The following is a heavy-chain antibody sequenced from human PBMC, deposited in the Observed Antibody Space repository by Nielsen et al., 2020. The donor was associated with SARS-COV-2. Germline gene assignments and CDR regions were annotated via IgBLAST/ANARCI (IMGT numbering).Heavy chain of an antibody. CDR2: VSASGGST. CDR1: GFTFNIYA. D-gene: IGHD2-2*01. V-gene: IGHV3-23*01. Sequence: GGSLRLSCAASGFTFNIYAMAWVRRAPGRGLQWVTGVSASGGSTYYTDSVKGRFSISRDNSKNTLYLQMNSLRAEDTAVYYCARADCSSTSCYYYYGMDVWGQGTTVTVSS. J-gene: IGHJ6*02. CDR3: ARADCSSTSCYYYYGMDV.